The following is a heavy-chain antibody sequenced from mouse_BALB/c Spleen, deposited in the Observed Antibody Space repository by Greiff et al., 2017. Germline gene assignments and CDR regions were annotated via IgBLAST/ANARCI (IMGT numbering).Heavy chain of an antibody. D-gene: IGHD1-2*01. CDR2: IYPGDGDT. Sequence: QVQLKQSGPELVKPGASVKISCKASGYAFSSSWMNWVKQRPGQGLEWIGRIYPGDGDTNYNGKFKGKATLTADKSSSTAYMQLSSLTSVDSAVYYCARASPTAYYYAMDYWGQGTSVTVSS. CDR1: GYAFSSSW. CDR3: ARASPTAYYYAMDY. V-gene: IGHV1-82*01. J-gene: IGHJ4*01.